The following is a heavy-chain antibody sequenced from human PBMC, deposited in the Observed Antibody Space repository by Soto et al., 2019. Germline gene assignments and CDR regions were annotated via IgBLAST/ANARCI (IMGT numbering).Heavy chain of an antibody. CDR1: GGTFSSYA. CDR2: IIPIFGTA. D-gene: IGHD3-22*01. V-gene: IGHV1-69*01. Sequence: QVQLVQSGAEVKKPGSSMKVSCKASGGTFSSYAISWVRQAPGQGLEWMGGIIPIFGTANYAQKFQGRVTITADESTSTAYMELSSLRSEDTAVYYCARGPLERSGYKKYFDYWGQGTLVTVSS. J-gene: IGHJ4*02. CDR3: ARGPLERSGYKKYFDY.